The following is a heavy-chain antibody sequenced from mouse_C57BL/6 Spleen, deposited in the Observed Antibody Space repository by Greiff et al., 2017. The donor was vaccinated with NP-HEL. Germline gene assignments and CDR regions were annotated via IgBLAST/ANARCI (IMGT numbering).Heavy chain of an antibody. CDR1: GYTFTSYW. CDR3: ERDYGSSYENDFDY. Sequence: QVQLQQPGAELVKPGASVKLSCKASGYTFTSYWMHWVKQRPGRGLEWIGRIDPNSGGTKYNEKFKSKGTLTVDKPSSTSYMQLSSLTSEDSAVYYCERDYGSSYENDFDYWGQGTTLTVSS. J-gene: IGHJ2*01. D-gene: IGHD1-1*01. CDR2: IDPNSGGT. V-gene: IGHV1-72*01.